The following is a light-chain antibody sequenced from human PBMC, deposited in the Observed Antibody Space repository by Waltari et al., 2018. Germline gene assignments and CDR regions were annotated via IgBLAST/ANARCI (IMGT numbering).Light chain of an antibody. CDR1: SGSIASNY. CDR3: QSYDSSDLWV. V-gene: IGLV6-57*01. Sequence: NFMLTQPHSVSESPGKTVTISCTRSSGSIASNYVQWYQQRPGSSPTPVIFEDDQRPSGVPVRFSGSIDSSSNSASLTISGLKTEDEADYYCQSYDSSDLWVFGGGTRLTVL. J-gene: IGLJ3*02. CDR2: EDD.